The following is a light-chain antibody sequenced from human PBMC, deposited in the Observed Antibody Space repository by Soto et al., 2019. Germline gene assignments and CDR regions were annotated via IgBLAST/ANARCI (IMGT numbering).Light chain of an antibody. CDR3: QQYGSSPLT. J-gene: IGKJ4*01. Sequence: EIVLTQSPGTLSLSPGERATLSCRASQSVSSSFLAGYQQKPGQAPRLLIYGASSRATGIPDRFSGSGSGTDFTLTIRSLEPEDVAVYYCQQYGSSPLTFGGGTKVEIK. V-gene: IGKV3-20*01. CDR1: QSVSSSF. CDR2: GAS.